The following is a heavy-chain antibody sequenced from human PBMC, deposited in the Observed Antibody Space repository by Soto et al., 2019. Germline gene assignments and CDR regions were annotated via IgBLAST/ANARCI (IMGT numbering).Heavy chain of an antibody. CDR3: ARVMATITSWYFDL. D-gene: IGHD5-12*01. CDR2: IWYDGSNK. Sequence: ESGGGVVQPGRSLRLSCAASGFTFSSYGMHWVHQAPGKGLEWVAVIWYDGSNKYYADSVKGRFTISRDNSKNTLYLQMNSLRAEDTAVYYCARVMATITSWYFDLWGRGTLVTVSS. V-gene: IGHV3-33*01. CDR1: GFTFSSYG. J-gene: IGHJ2*01.